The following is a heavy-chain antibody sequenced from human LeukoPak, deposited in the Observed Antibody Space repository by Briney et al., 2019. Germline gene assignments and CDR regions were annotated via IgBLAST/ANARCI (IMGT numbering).Heavy chain of an antibody. CDR3: SKGGTKFNY. V-gene: IGHV3-23*01. D-gene: IGHD2-15*01. CDR1: GFTLSSYA. Sequence: PAGGSLRLSCAASGFTLSSYAMSWLRQAPGKGLEWVSAISGSGGSTYYADSVKGRFTISRDNSKNTLYLQMNSLRAEDTAVYYCSKGGTKFNYCGQGTLVTVSS. J-gene: IGHJ4*02. CDR2: ISGSGGST.